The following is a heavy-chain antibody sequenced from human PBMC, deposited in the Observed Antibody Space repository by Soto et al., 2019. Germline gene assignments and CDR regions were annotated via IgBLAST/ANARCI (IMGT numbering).Heavy chain of an antibody. D-gene: IGHD2-8*01. CDR2: ISYDGSNK. J-gene: IGHJ1*01. CDR3: TNPLGRLDIVLKGHS. V-gene: IGHV3-30*18. Sequence: GSLRLSCAASGFTFSSYGMHWVRQAPGKGLEWVAVISYDGSNKYYADSVKGRFTISRDNSKNTLYLQMNSLRAEDTAVYYCTNPLGRLDIVLKGHSWDQGT. CDR1: GFTFSSYG.